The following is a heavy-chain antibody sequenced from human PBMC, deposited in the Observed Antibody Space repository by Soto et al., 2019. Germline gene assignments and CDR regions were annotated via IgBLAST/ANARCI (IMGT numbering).Heavy chain of an antibody. Sequence: ASVKVSCKASGYTLTSYYMRWVRQAPGQGLEWMGIINPSGGSTSYAQKFQGRVTMTRDTSTSTVYMELSSLRSEDTAVYYCARDLRGGYSHDAFDIWGQGTMLTVSS. CDR2: INPSGGST. CDR3: ARDLRGGYSHDAFDI. V-gene: IGHV1-46*01. CDR1: GYTLTSYY. D-gene: IGHD3-22*01. J-gene: IGHJ3*02.